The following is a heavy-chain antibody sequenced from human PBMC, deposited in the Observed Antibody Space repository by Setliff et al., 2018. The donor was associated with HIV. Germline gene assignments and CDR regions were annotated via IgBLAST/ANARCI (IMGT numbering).Heavy chain of an antibody. CDR1: GFTFRRYW. Sequence: GGSLRLSCAASGFTFRRYWMNWVRQAPGKGLEWVANIKEDGSEKYYVDSVKCRFTISRDKAKNSLYLQMNSLRAEDTAVYYCARARTGWYNFDYWGQGTPVTVSS. J-gene: IGHJ4*02. CDR3: ARARTGWYNFDY. CDR2: IKEDGSEK. D-gene: IGHD6-19*01. V-gene: IGHV3-7*01.